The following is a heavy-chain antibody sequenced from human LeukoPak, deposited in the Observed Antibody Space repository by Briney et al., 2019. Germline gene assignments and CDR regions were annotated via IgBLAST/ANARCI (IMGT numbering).Heavy chain of an antibody. V-gene: IGHV3-11*06. D-gene: IGHD4-11*01. CDR1: GFTFNDYY. CDR3: ARDRDSNYDYYYYYYMDV. J-gene: IGHJ6*03. CDR2: ISSSSSYI. Sequence: PGGSLRLSCAASGFTFNDYYMSWIRQAPGKGLEWVSSISSSSSYIYYADSVKGRFTISRDNAKNSLYLQMNSLRAEDTAVYYCARDRDSNYDYYYYYYMDVWGKGTTVTVSS.